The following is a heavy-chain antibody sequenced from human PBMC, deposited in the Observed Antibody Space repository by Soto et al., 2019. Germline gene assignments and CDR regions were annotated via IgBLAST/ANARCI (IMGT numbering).Heavy chain of an antibody. CDR2: IYYSGST. Sequence: QVQLQESGPGLVKPSETLSLTCTVSGGSVSSGSYYWSWIRQPPGKGLEWIGYIYYSGSTNYNPSLKSRVTISVDTSKNQFSLKLSSVTAADTAVYYCARGGYCISTSCHSPHYYYGMDVWGQGTTVTVSS. CDR1: GGSVSSGSYY. D-gene: IGHD2-2*01. V-gene: IGHV4-61*01. CDR3: ARGGYCISTSCHSPHYYYGMDV. J-gene: IGHJ6*02.